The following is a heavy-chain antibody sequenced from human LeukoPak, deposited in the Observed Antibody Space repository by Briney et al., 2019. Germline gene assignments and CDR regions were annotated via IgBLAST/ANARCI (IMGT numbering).Heavy chain of an antibody. V-gene: IGHV3-66*01. Sequence: GGSLRLSCAASGFTVSSNYMSWVRQAPGKGLEWVSAIYTGGSTYYAGSVKGRFTISRDNAKNSLYLQMNSLRAEDTAVYYCARDRRIAVAENAFDIWGQGTMVTVSS. CDR2: IYTGGST. CDR3: ARDRRIAVAENAFDI. CDR1: GFTVSSNY. D-gene: IGHD6-19*01. J-gene: IGHJ3*02.